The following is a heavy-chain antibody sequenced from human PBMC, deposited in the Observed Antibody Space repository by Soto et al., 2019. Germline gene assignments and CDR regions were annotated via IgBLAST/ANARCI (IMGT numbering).Heavy chain of an antibody. V-gene: IGHV3-33*01. D-gene: IGHD3-10*01. J-gene: IGHJ6*02. Sequence: QVQLVESGGGVVQPGRSLRLSCAASGFTFSSYGMHWVRQAPGKGLEWVAVIWYDGSNKYYADSVKGRFTISRDNSKNTLYLQMNSLGAEDTAVYYCAREGSYYGSGYYCYGMDVWGQGTTVTVSS. CDR2: IWYDGSNK. CDR3: AREGSYYGSGYYCYGMDV. CDR1: GFTFSSYG.